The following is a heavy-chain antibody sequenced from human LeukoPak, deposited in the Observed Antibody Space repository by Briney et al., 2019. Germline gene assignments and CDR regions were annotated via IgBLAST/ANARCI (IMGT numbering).Heavy chain of an antibody. CDR1: GFTFSSNT. CDR3: ARSRDGYNRNWFDP. J-gene: IGHJ5*02. CDR2: ISRTGSDI. D-gene: IGHD5-24*01. V-gene: IGHV3-21*04. Sequence: GGSLRLSCAASGFTFSSNTMNWVRQAPGKGLEWVSSISRTGSDIFYADSLKGRFTISRDNAKNSLYLQMNSLRTEDTAVYYCARSRDGYNRNWFDPWGQGTLVTVSS.